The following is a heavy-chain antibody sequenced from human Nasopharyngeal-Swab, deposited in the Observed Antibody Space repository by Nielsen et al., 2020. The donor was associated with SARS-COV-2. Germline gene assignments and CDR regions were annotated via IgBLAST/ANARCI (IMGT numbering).Heavy chain of an antibody. Sequence: GESLKISCAASGFTFSSYSMNWVRQAPGKGLEWVSYISSSSSTIYYADSVKGRFTISRDNAKNSLYLQMNSLRAEDTAVYYCTRAAGSSGWYYWGQGTTVTVSS. V-gene: IGHV3-48*01. CDR3: TRAAGSSGWYY. CDR1: GFTFSSYS. CDR2: ISSSSSTI. D-gene: IGHD6-19*01. J-gene: IGHJ6*02.